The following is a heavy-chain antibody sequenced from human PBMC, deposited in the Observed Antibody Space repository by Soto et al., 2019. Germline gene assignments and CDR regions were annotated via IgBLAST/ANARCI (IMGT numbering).Heavy chain of an antibody. J-gene: IGHJ3*02. Sequence: QVQLQQWGAGLLKPSETLSLTCAVYGGSFSGYYWSWIRQPPGKGLEWIGEINHSGSTNYNPSLKSRVTISVDTSKNQFSLKLSSVTAADTAVYYCAREGGDDAFDIWGQGTMVTVSS. CDR3: AREGGDDAFDI. V-gene: IGHV4-34*01. CDR2: INHSGST. CDR1: GGSFSGYY. D-gene: IGHD3-16*01.